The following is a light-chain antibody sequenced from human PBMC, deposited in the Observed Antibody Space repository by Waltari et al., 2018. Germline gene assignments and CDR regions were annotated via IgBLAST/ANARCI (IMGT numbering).Light chain of an antibody. V-gene: IGKV2-30*01. CDR1: QSLGNTY. CDR2: KVS. J-gene: IGKJ2*01. Sequence: VVLTQSPLSLPVTLGQPASFSCRSSQSLGNTYLNWFQQRPGQSPRRIIYKVSNRDSGVPDRFSGSGSGTVFTLEISRVEAEDVGVYYCMQGTHWPYTFGQGTKLEIK. CDR3: MQGTHWPYT.